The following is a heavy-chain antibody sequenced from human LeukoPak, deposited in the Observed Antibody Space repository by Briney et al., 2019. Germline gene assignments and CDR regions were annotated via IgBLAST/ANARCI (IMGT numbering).Heavy chain of an antibody. CDR3: ARGATTTRFGRFDP. Sequence: PGGSLRLSCAASGFTFSSYGMSWVRQAPGKGLEWVSAISGSGSSTYYAASVEGRFTISRDNSKNTLYLQMNSLRAEDTAVYYCARGATTTRFGRFDPWGQGTLVIVSS. V-gene: IGHV3-23*01. J-gene: IGHJ5*02. D-gene: IGHD4-17*01. CDR2: ISGSGSST. CDR1: GFTFSSYG.